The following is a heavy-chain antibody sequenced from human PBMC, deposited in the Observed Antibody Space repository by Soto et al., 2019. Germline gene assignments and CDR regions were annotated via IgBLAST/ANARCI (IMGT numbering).Heavy chain of an antibody. V-gene: IGHV3-23*01. CDR1: GFTFTSYG. Sequence: GGSLRLSCTASGFTFTSYGMGWVRQAPGKGLQWVSTIRGDGGQTHYTDSVKGRFSISRDNSKNTVYLQMDSLRAEDTAMYFCARNVGLDSDDFFAYWGQGTQVTVSS. CDR2: IRGDGGQT. J-gene: IGHJ4*02. D-gene: IGHD3-9*01. CDR3: ARNVGLDSDDFFAY.